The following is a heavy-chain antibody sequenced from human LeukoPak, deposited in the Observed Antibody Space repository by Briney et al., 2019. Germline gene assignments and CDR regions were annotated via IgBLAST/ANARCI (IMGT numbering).Heavy chain of an antibody. V-gene: IGHV1-18*01. J-gene: IGHJ4*02. Sequence: ASVKVSCKASGYTFTSYGISWVRQAPGQGLEWMGWISAYNGNTNYAQKLQGRGTMTTDTSTSTAYMELRSLRSDDTAVYYCARDGGYYDSSGIDYWGQGTLVTVSS. CDR3: ARDGGYYDSSGIDY. D-gene: IGHD3-22*01. CDR2: ISAYNGNT. CDR1: GYTFTSYG.